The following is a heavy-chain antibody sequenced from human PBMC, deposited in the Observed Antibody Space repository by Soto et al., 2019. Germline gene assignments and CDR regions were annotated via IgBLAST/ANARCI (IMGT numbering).Heavy chain of an antibody. Sequence: SSDNVPYQPSRGTFNNHANILVRQAPRPALEWMGGIMPIFRTANYAQKIQGRATITADKSTCTAYMKLSSLRTESTVVYYGARGLVVPGGIRYYYDCMDVWGQGTTVTVSS. J-gene: IGHJ6*02. CDR3: ARGLVVPGGIRYYYDCMDV. V-gene: IGHV1-69*06. CDR1: RGTFNNHA. CDR2: IMPIFRTA. D-gene: IGHD2-2*01.